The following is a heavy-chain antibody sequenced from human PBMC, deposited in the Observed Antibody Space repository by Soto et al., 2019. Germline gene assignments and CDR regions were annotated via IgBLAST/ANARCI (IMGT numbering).Heavy chain of an antibody. V-gene: IGHV3-9*01. CDR3: AKGGVWGSYRLDAFDI. D-gene: IGHD3-16*02. Sequence: EVQLVESGGGLVQPGRSLRLSCAASGFTFDDYAMHWVRQAPGKGLEWVSGISWNSGSIGYADSVKGRFTISRDNAKNSLYLQMNSLRAEDTALYYCAKGGVWGSYRLDAFDIWGQGTMVTVSS. CDR1: GFTFDDYA. CDR2: ISWNSGSI. J-gene: IGHJ3*02.